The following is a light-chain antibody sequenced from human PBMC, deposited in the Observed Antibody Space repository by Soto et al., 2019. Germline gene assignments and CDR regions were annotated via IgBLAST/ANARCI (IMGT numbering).Light chain of an antibody. V-gene: IGKV1-39*01. Sequence: DIQMTQSPSSLSASVGDRVTITCRASQSISTFLNWYQQKPGKAPKLLIYAVSNLQSGVPARFRGSGSGADFTLTISSLQPEDFATYLCQQSYSAPVTFGQGTKVAIQ. CDR3: QQSYSAPVT. CDR2: AVS. CDR1: QSISTF. J-gene: IGKJ1*01.